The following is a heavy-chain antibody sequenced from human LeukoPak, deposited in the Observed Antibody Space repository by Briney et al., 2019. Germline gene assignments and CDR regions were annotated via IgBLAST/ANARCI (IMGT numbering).Heavy chain of an antibody. CDR1: GFTFSSYA. D-gene: IGHD6-6*01. Sequence: GGSLRLSCAASGFTFSSYAMHWVRQAPGKGLVWVSRINSDGSSTRYADSVKGRFTIFRDNAKNTVHLQMNSLRAEDTAVYYCARDIYTSSSRFDSWGQGTLVTVSS. CDR2: INSDGSST. J-gene: IGHJ4*02. V-gene: IGHV3-74*01. CDR3: ARDIYTSSSRFDS.